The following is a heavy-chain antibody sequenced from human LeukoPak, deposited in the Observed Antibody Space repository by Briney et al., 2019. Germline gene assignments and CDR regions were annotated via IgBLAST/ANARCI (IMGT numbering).Heavy chain of an antibody. CDR2: ISSGSSTI. V-gene: IGHV3-48*02. CDR3: ARGGVYFDY. CDR1: GFTSRGYI. J-gene: IGHJ4*02. D-gene: IGHD2-8*01. Sequence: GGSLRLSCAASGFTSRGYIMNWVRRAPGKGLEWVSYISSGSSTIYYADSVKGRSTISRDNAKNSLYLQMNSLRDEDTAVYYCARGGVYFDYWGQGTLVTVSS.